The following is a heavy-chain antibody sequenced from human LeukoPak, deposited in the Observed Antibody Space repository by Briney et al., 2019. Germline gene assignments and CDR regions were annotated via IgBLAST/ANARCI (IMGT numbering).Heavy chain of an antibody. J-gene: IGHJ4*02. D-gene: IGHD3-22*01. V-gene: IGHV3-15*01. CDR2: IKSKTDGGTT. CDR1: GFTFSNAW. CDR3: TTDYSYYYDSSGYYYERVY. Sequence: GGSLRLSCAASGFTFSNAWMSWVRQAPGKGLEWVGRIKSKTDGGTTDYAAPVKGRFTISRDDSKNTLYLQTNSLKTEDTAVYYCTTDYSYYYDSSGYYYERVYWGQGTLVTVSS.